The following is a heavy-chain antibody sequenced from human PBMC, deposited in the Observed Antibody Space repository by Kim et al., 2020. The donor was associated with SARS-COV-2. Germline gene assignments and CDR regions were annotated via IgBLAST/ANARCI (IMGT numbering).Heavy chain of an antibody. CDR1: GYTFTNYA. D-gene: IGHD5-12*01. CDR3: ARGVWVATMRGYYLDY. J-gene: IGHJ4*02. Sequence: ASVKVSCKASGYTFTNYALHWVRQAPGQRLEWMGWINAGNGNIKYSQKFQDRVIITRDTSASTAYMELSSLRSEDTAVYYCARGVWVATMRGYYLDYWGQGSLVTVSS. CDR2: INAGNGNI. V-gene: IGHV1-3*01.